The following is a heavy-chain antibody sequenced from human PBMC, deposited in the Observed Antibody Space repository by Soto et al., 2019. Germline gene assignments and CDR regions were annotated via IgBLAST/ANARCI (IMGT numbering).Heavy chain of an antibody. J-gene: IGHJ6*02. D-gene: IGHD2-21*01. CDR1: GFSFDDYA. CDR3: AKDRLTSAGGMFYYYYGMDV. Sequence: GGSLRLSCAASGFSFDDYAMHWVRQVPGKGLEWVSAISGSGGSTYYADSVKGRFTISRDNSKNTLYLQMNSLRAEDTAVYYCAKDRLTSAGGMFYYYYGMDVWGQGTTVTVSS. V-gene: IGHV3-23*01. CDR2: ISGSGGST.